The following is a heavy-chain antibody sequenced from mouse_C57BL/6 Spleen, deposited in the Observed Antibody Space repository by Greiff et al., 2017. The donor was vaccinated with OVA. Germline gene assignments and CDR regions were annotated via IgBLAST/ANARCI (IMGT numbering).Heavy chain of an antibody. CDR1: GYAFSSSW. J-gene: IGHJ1*03. CDR2: IYPGDGDT. V-gene: IGHV1-82*01. D-gene: IGHD2-1*01. CDR3: ARNGNYWYFDV. Sequence: VKLMESGPELVKPGASVKISCKASGYAFSSSWMNWVKQRPGKGLEWIGRIYPGDGDTNYNGKFKGKATLTADKSSSTAYMQLSSLTSEDSAVYFCARNGNYWYFDVWGTGTTVTVSS.